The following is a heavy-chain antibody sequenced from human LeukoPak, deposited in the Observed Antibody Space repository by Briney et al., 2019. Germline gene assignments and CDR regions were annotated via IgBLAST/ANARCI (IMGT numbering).Heavy chain of an antibody. V-gene: IGHV3-33*06. Sequence: GGSLRLSCAASGFTFSSYGMHWVRQAPGKGLEWVAVIWYDGSNKYYADSVKGRFTISRDNSKNTLYLQMNSLRAKDTAVYYCAKERRGVVRGVPLDYWGQGTLVTVSS. CDR3: AKERRGVVRGVPLDY. D-gene: IGHD3-10*01. J-gene: IGHJ4*02. CDR1: GFTFSSYG. CDR2: IWYDGSNK.